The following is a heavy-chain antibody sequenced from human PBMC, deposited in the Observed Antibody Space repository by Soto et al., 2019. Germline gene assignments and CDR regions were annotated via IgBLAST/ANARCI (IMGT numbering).Heavy chain of an antibody. V-gene: IGHV1-69*02. CDR1: GDTFTFYS. Sequence: QVQLVQSGAEVKKPGSSVRVSCKASGDTFTFYSINWVRQAPGLGLEWMGRINPILSMSNYAQRFQGRVTMPADKSTSPAYMELSSLRSEDTAMYYCASSYGSGYRAFDYWGQRALVTVSS. J-gene: IGHJ4*02. CDR2: INPILSMS. CDR3: ASSYGSGYRAFDY. D-gene: IGHD3-10*01.